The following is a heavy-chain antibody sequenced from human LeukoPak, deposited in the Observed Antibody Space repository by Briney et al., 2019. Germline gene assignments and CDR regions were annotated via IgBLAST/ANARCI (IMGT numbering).Heavy chain of an antibody. CDR3: ARTLRIAASNYYYYHGMDV. V-gene: IGHV5-51*01. CDR2: IYPIDSDT. D-gene: IGHD6-6*01. CDR1: GYSFTSYW. Sequence: GESLKISCKGSGYSFTSYWIGWVRQMPGKGLEWMGIIYPIDSDTRYSPSFQGQVTISADKSISAAYLQWSSLKASDTAMYYCARTLRIAASNYYYYHGMDVWGQGTTVTLSS. J-gene: IGHJ6*02.